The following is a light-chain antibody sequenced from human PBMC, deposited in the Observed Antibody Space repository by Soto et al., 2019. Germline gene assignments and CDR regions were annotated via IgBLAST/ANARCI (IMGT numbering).Light chain of an antibody. J-gene: IGLJ7*01. CDR1: SSDIGAYDF. V-gene: IGLV2-14*03. Sequence: QSALTQPASLSGSPGQSITISCTGTSSDIGAYDFVSWFQQHPGKAPKLMISDVNNRPSVVSNRFSGSKYGKTAYLSISGLHVEDEAEYFGFSFPTTSAHFFGSGTQLTVL. CDR2: DVN. CDR3: FSFPTTSAHF.